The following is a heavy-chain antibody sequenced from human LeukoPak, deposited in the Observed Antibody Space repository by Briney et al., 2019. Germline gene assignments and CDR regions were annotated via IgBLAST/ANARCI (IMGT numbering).Heavy chain of an antibody. D-gene: IGHD3-22*01. CDR3: AREGYDSSGIDY. V-gene: IGHV4-34*01. CDR1: GGSFSGYY. Sequence: PSETLSLTCAVYGGSFSGYYWSWIRQPPGNGLEWIGEINHSGSTNYNPSLKSRVTISVDTSKNQFSLKLSSVTAADTAVYYCAREGYDSSGIDYWGQGTLVTVSS. CDR2: INHSGST. J-gene: IGHJ4*02.